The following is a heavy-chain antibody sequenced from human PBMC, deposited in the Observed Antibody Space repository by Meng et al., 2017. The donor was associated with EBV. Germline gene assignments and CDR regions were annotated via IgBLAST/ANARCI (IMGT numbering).Heavy chain of an antibody. Sequence: GAWLKSVGASEMVSCKASVSTFTSYYMHWVRQAPGQGLEWMGIINPSGGSTSYAQKFQGRVTMTRDTSTSTVYMELSSLRSEDTAVYYCARDFCGGDCYLFDYWGQGTLVTVSS. J-gene: IGHJ4*02. D-gene: IGHD2-21*01. V-gene: IGHV1-46*01. CDR1: VSTFTSYY. CDR2: INPSGGST. CDR3: ARDFCGGDCYLFDY.